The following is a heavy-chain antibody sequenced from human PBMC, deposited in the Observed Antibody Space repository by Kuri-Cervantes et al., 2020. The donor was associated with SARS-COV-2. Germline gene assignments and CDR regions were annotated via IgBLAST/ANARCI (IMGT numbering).Heavy chain of an antibody. J-gene: IGHJ4*02. CDR2: IYYSGST. V-gene: IGHV4-39*07. CDR1: GGSISSSSYY. Sequence: ESLKISCTVSGGSISSSSYYWGWIRQPPGKGLEWTGSIYYSGSTYYNPSLKSRVTISVDTSKNQFSLKLSSVTAADTAVYYCARRYYGDYVLFDYWGQGTLVTVSS. D-gene: IGHD4-17*01. CDR3: ARRYYGDYVLFDY.